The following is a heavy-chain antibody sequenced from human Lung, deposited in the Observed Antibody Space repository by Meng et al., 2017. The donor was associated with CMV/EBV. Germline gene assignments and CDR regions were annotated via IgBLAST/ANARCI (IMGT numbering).Heavy chain of an antibody. CDR1: GFTFSTYS. Sequence: GEXXKISCVGSGFTFSTYSMIWVRQAPGQGLELVSYISSSSSTIYYGDSVKGRFTISRDNARNSIYLQMNSLRPEDTAVYYCARVRTYFDHSGYLYYWGQGXLVTVSS. D-gene: IGHD5-12*01. CDR2: ISSSSSTI. V-gene: IGHV3-48*04. J-gene: IGHJ4*02. CDR3: ARVRTYFDHSGYLYY.